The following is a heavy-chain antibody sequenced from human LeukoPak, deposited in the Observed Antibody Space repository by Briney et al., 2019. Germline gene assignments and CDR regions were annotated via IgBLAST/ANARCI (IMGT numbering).Heavy chain of an antibody. D-gene: IGHD5-18*01. CDR1: GYTFTSYY. Sequence: ASVKVSCKASGYTFTSYYMHWVRQAPGQGLEWMGLINPTGGSTGYAQKFQGRVTMTRDMSTSTAYMELSSLRSEDTAVYYCARGGIQLWLRGWYFDYWGQGTLVTVSS. V-gene: IGHV1-46*01. CDR3: ARGGIQLWLRGWYFDY. CDR2: INPTGGST. J-gene: IGHJ4*02.